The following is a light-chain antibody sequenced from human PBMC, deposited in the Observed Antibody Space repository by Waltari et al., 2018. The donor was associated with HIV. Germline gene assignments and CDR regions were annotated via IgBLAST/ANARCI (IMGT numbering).Light chain of an antibody. J-gene: IGLJ2*01. V-gene: IGLV4-69*01. CDR2: LNSDGSH. CDR3: QTLATGSVV. CDR1: SGHISYA. Sequence: QLVLTQSPSASASLGSSVKLTCTLSSGHISYAIAWHQQQPEKGPRYLMKLNSDGSHTKGDGIPDRFSGSSSGAERYLTISSLQSEDEADYYCQTLATGSVVFGGGTKLTVL.